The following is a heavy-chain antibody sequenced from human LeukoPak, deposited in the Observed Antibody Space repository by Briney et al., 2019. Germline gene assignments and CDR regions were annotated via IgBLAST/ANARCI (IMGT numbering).Heavy chain of an antibody. J-gene: IGHJ6*03. D-gene: IGHD3-9*01. CDR1: GFTFSSYG. V-gene: IGHV3-30*03. Sequence: AGGSLRLSCAASGFTFSSYGMHWARQAPGKGLEWVAVISYDGSNKFYADSVKGRFTISRDNSKNTLYLQMNSLRAEDTAVYYCARDSSPDMSYMDVWGKGTTVTVSS. CDR2: ISYDGSNK. CDR3: ARDSSPDMSYMDV.